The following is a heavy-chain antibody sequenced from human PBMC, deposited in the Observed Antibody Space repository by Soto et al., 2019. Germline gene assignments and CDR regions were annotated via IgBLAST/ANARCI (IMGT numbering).Heavy chain of an antibody. CDR1: GYTFTGYY. CDR2: INPKSGGT. Sequence: VASVKVSCKASGYTFTGYYIHWVRQAPGQGLQWMGWINPKSGGTNYAQKFQGRVTMTRDTSIRTAYMDLSRLKSDDTAIYFCAREDALLLPTASGVYYYYLMDVWGQGTPVTVSS. J-gene: IGHJ6*02. D-gene: IGHD3-22*01. V-gene: IGHV1-2*02. CDR3: AREDALLLPTASGVYYYYLMDV.